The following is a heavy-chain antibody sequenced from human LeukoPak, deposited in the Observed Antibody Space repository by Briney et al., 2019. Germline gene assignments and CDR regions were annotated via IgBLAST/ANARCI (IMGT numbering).Heavy chain of an antibody. D-gene: IGHD3-10*01. CDR1: GGSISSYH. J-gene: IGHJ5*01. CDR3: ARDRGLDGSDQLDS. Sequence: ETLSLTCTVSGGSISSYHWIWIRQPAGKGLEWIGRINSNGDTVYNPSLKSRATMSLDMTNNQFSLKLSSVTAADTAVCYCARDRGLDGSDQLDSWGPGTLVTVSS. CDR2: INSNGDT. V-gene: IGHV4-4*07.